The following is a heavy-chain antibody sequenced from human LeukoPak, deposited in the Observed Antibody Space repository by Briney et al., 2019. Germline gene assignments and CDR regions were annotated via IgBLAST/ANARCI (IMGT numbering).Heavy chain of an antibody. D-gene: IGHD2-2*02. CDR1: GYSFTKYW. CDR3: ARPIVPAAISAFDI. V-gene: IGHV5-51*01. J-gene: IGHJ3*02. Sequence: GESLKISCKGSGYSFTKYWIGWVRQMPGKGLEWMGIIYPGDSDTRYSPSLQGQVTISADKSINTAYLEWSSLKAPDTAIYYCARPIVPAAISAFDIWGQGTLVTVSS. CDR2: IYPGDSDT.